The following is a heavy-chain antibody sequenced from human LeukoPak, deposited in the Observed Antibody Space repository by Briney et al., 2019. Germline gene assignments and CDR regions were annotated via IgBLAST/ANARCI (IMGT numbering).Heavy chain of an antibody. D-gene: IGHD1-1*01. Sequence: GSLRLSCAASGFSIMDWPLSWVRQAPGEGLEWVSAIGVRTHYADSVKGRFTISRDGSKHTLYLQMNSLTVEDTAIYFCAAGHQNSLEGYWGQGTLVSVAS. CDR2: IGVRT. J-gene: IGHJ4*02. CDR3: AAGHQNSLEGY. V-gene: IGHV3-23*01. CDR1: GFSIMDWP.